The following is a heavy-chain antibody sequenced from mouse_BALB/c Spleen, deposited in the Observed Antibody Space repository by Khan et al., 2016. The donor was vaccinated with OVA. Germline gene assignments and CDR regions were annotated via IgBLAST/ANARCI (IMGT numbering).Heavy chain of an antibody. J-gene: IGHJ4*01. CDR1: GFSLTSYG. D-gene: IGHD2-3*01. V-gene: IGHV2-3*01. CDR3: AKFDGICYAVDY. Sequence: QVQLKESGPGLVAPSQSLSITCTVSGFSLTSYGVNWVRQPPGKGLEWLGVICGDGSNNYYEDLIKRLSISNDNYKSKVVLKLNSLQTDDTATYYCAKFDGICYAVDYWGQGTSVTVSS. CDR2: ICGDGSN.